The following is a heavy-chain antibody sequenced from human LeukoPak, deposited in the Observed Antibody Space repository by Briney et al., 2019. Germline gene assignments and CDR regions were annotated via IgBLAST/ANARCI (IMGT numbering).Heavy chain of an antibody. Sequence: SETLSLTCTASGGSISSYYWSWIRQPAGKGLEWIGRIYTSGSTNYNPSLKSRVTMSVDTSKNQFSLKLSSVTAADTAVYYCARDLGRGSGSYFYYMDVWGKGTTVTISS. CDR3: ARDLGRGSGSYFYYMDV. V-gene: IGHV4-4*07. CDR2: IYTSGST. D-gene: IGHD3-10*01. CDR1: GGSISSYY. J-gene: IGHJ6*03.